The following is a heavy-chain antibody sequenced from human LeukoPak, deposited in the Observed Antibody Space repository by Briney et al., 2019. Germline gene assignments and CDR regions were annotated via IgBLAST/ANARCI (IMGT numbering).Heavy chain of an antibody. CDR3: ARLSHYNPWD. CDR1: GFTVSSND. Sequence: GGSLRLSCAASGFTVSSNDMNWVRQAPGKGLEWVSVIYSGGNTYYADSVKGRFTISRDNSKNTLYLQVNSLRADDTAVYYCARLSHYNPWDWGQGTLVTVSS. V-gene: IGHV3-66*01. CDR2: IYSGGNT. D-gene: IGHD5-24*01. J-gene: IGHJ4*02.